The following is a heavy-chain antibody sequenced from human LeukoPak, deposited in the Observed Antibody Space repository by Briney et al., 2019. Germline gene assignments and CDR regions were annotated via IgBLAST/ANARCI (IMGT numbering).Heavy chain of an antibody. CDR2: ISAYNGNT. CDR1: GYTFTSYG. D-gene: IGHD3-10*01. CDR3: ARVSYYYGSGPSAFDI. V-gene: IGHV1-18*01. Sequence: ASVKVSCKASGYTFTSYGISWVRQAPGQGLEWMGWISAYNGNTNYAQKLQGRVTMTTDTSTSTAYMELRSLRSDDTAVYYCARVSYYYGSGPSAFDIWGQGTMVTVCS. J-gene: IGHJ3*02.